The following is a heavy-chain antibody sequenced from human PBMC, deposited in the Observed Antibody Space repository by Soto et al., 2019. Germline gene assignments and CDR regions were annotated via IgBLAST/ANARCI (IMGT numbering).Heavy chain of an antibody. CDR1: GFTFSSYA. V-gene: IGHV3-23*01. D-gene: IGHD1-26*01. J-gene: IGHJ4*02. CDR2: LSGSGGRT. Sequence: EVQLLESGGGLVQPGGSLRLSCAASGFTFSSYAMRWVRQAPVKGLECVSALSGSGGRTYYADSVEGGFTISRDNSKNNLALHMNGLRAYDTALYYCERRGSGSYGAYGGQGTLATVTS. CDR3: ERRGSGSYGAY.